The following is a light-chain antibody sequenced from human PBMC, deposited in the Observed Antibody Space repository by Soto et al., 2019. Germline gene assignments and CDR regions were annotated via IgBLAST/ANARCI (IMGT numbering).Light chain of an antibody. CDR2: GAS. CDR3: EQRANWPPALS. Sequence: EIVLTQSPATLSLSPGERATLSCRASQSVGTLLNWYQHKPGQAPRLLIYGASSRAAGVPARFSGSGSGTDFTLIISSLEPEDFALYYCEQRANWPPALSFGGGTHVEIK. CDR1: QSVGTL. V-gene: IGKV3-11*01. J-gene: IGKJ4*01.